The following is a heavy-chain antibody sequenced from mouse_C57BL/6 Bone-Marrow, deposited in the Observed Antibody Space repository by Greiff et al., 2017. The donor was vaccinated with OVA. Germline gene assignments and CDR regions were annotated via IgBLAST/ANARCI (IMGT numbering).Heavy chain of an antibody. V-gene: IGHV1-69*01. Sequence: QVQLKQPGAELVMPGASVKLSCKASGYTFTSYWMHWVQQRPGQGLEWIGEIDPSGSYTNYNQKFKGKSTLTVDKSSSTAYMQLGSLTSEDSGVYYCGRGYYGDKWGQGTLVTVSA. J-gene: IGHJ3*02. CDR1: GYTFTSYW. D-gene: IGHD2-13*01. CDR2: IDPSGSYT. CDR3: GRGYYGDK.